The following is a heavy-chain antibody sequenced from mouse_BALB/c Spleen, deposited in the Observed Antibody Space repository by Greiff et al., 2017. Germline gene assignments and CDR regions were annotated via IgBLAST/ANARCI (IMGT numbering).Heavy chain of an antibody. CDR3: ARGLRRPHWYFDV. CDR1: GYAFTNYL. Sequence: VKVVESGAELVRPGTSVKVSCKASGYAFTNYLIEWVKQRPGQGLEWIGVINPGSGGTNYNEKFKGKATLTADKSSSTAYMQLSSLTSDDSAVYFCARGLRRPHWYFDVWGAGTTVTVSS. V-gene: IGHV1-54*03. CDR2: INPGSGGT. J-gene: IGHJ1*01. D-gene: IGHD2-4*01.